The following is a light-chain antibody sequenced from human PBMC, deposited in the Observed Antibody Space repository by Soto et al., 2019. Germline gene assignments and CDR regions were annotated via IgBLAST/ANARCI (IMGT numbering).Light chain of an antibody. CDR3: QQYDNLFFT. V-gene: IGKV1-33*01. J-gene: IGKJ3*01. CDR1: QDISNY. CDR2: DAS. Sequence: DIQMTQSPSSLSASVGDRVTITCQASQDISNYLNWYQQKPGKAPKLLIYDASNLETGVPSRFSGSGSGTDFTFTSSSLQPEDIATDYCQQYDNLFFTFGPGTKVDIK.